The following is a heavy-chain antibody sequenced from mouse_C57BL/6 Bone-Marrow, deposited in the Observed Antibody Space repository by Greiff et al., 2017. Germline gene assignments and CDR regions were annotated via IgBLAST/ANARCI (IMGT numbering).Heavy chain of an antibody. D-gene: IGHD1-1*01. CDR1: GYTFTSYG. CDR3: ARGRGFYYGSSPRWYFDV. V-gene: IGHV1-81*01. J-gene: IGHJ1*03. Sequence: QVQLKQSGAELARPGASVKLSCKASGYTFTSYGISWVKQRTGQGLEWIGEIYPRSGNTYYNEKFKGKATLTADKSSSTAYMELRSLTSEDSAVYFCARGRGFYYGSSPRWYFDVWGTGTTVTVSS. CDR2: IYPRSGNT.